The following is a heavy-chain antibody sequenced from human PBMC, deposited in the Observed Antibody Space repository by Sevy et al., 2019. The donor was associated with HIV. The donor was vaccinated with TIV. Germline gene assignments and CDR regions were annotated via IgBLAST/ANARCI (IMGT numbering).Heavy chain of an antibody. D-gene: IGHD2-21*01. CDR1: GVSISSSSYD. CDR2: IYYSGST. Sequence: SETLSLTCSVSGVSISSSSYDWGWIRQPPVKGLEWIGSIYYSGSTYYNPSLMSRVTVSVDTSKIQFSLNLRSVTAADTAVYYCARHGGIVARAFDFWGRGTLVTVSS. J-gene: IGHJ4*02. V-gene: IGHV4-39*01. CDR3: ARHGGIVARAFDF.